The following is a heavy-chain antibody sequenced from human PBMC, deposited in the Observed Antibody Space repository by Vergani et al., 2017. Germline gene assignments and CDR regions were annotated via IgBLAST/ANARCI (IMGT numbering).Heavy chain of an antibody. CDR1: GVSVSSTAFY. J-gene: IGHJ5*02. Sequence: QVQLQESGPGLVKPSQTLSLTCSVSGVSVSSTAFYWNWIRQPAGKGLEWIGRIYGSGNINHNPSLESRVTISRDTSKNQLSLKVLSVTAADTAVYYCARGETRTDWLIPWGQGTQVIVSS. V-gene: IGHV4-61*02. CDR3: ARGETRTDWLIP. D-gene: IGHD3-10*01. CDR2: IYGSGNI.